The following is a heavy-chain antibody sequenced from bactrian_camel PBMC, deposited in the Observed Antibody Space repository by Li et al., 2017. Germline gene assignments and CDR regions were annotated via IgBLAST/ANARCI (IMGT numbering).Heavy chain of an antibody. D-gene: IGHD2*01. CDR1: EYTYHTYC. Sequence: VQLVESGGGSVQAGGSLRLSCAASEYTYHTYCLAWFRQVPGKEREGVAAIDRNGYPTYTYAVKDRFTISKDNAKNTLYLQLNSLKTSDTAMYYCTNAAIVGLLYPRNNYWGQGTQVTVS. V-gene: IGHV3S6*01. J-gene: IGHJ4*01. CDR3: TNAAIVGLLYPRNNY. CDR2: IDRNGYPT.